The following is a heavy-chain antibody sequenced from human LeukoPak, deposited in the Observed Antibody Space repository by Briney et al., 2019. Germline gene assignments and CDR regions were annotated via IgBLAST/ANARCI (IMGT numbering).Heavy chain of an antibody. CDR1: GFTGSTNY. CDR3: ASSSGSSNWFDP. J-gene: IGHJ5*02. V-gene: IGHV3-53*01. D-gene: IGHD3-22*01. Sequence: GRSPRLFLATSGFTGSTNYVTLVPPAPGNGVEWISIIHSAGNTYYADSVKGRFTISRDNSKNTLYLQMNSLTVEDTAVYYCASSSGSSNWFDPWGQGTLVTVSS. CDR2: IHSAGNT.